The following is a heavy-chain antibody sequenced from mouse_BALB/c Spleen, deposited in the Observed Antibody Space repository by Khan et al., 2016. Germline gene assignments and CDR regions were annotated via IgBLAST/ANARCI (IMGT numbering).Heavy chain of an antibody. Sequence: EVKLEESGPGLVKPSQSLSLTCTVTGYSITSDYAWNWIRQFPGNKLEWMGYIIYSGNTNYNPSLQSRISITRDTSKNQFFLQLSSVTTEDTATYYCARQHYGNSFHWYCHVWGAGTTVTVSS. J-gene: IGHJ1*01. CDR3: ARQHYGNSFHWYCHV. D-gene: IGHD1-1*01. CDR1: GYSITSDYA. V-gene: IGHV3-2*02. CDR2: IIYSGNT.